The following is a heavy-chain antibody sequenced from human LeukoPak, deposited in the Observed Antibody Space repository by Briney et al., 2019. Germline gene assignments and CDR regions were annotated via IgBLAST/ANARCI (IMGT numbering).Heavy chain of an antibody. CDR3: ARRDSSGWYGYY. J-gene: IGHJ4*02. V-gene: IGHV4-39*01. CDR2: IYYSGST. D-gene: IGHD6-19*01. CDR1: GGSISSSSYY. Sequence: SETLSLTCTVSGGSISSSSYYWGWIRQPPGKGLEWIGSIYYSGSTYYNPSLKSRVTISVDTSKNQFSLKLSSVTAADAAVYYCARRDSSGWYGYYWGQGTLVTVSS.